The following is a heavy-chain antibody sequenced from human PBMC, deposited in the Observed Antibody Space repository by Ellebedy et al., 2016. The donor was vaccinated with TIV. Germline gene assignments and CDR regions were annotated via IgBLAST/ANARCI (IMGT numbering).Heavy chain of an antibody. CDR3: ARDDGELQIPLTLYGMDV. D-gene: IGHD3-10*01. CDR1: GYTFTSYG. CDR2: INPIFGTA. V-gene: IGHV1-69*13. J-gene: IGHJ6*02. Sequence: AASVKVSCKASGYTFTSYGISWVRQAPGQGLEWMGGINPIFGTANYAQKFQGRVTITADASTSTAYIELSSLRSEDTAVYYCARDDGELQIPLTLYGMDVWGQGTTVTVSS.